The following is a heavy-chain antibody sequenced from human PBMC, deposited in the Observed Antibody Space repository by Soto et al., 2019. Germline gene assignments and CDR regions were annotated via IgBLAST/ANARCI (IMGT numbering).Heavy chain of an antibody. J-gene: IGHJ4*02. CDR2: ISGSGGST. V-gene: IGHV3-23*01. Sequence: GGSLRLSCAASGFTFSSYAMSWVRQAPGTGLEWVSAISGSGGSTYYADSVKGRFTISRDNSKNTLYLQMNSLRAEDTAVYYCAKDLLTTGYYYGSGSYYSSNYFDYWGQGTLVTVSS. CDR3: AKDLLTTGYYYGSGSYYSSNYFDY. CDR1: GFTFSSYA. D-gene: IGHD3-10*01.